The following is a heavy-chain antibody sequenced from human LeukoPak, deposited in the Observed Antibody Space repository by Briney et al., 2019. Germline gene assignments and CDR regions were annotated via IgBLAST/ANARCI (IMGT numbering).Heavy chain of an antibody. CDR1: GGSFSGYY. CDR3: ARANDYGDYPLGY. CDR2: INHSGST. J-gene: IGHJ4*02. V-gene: IGHV4-34*01. D-gene: IGHD4-17*01. Sequence: PPETLSLTCAVYGGSFSGYYWSWIRQPPGKGLEWIGEINHSGSTNYNPSLKSRVTISVDTSKNQFSLKLSSVTAADTAVYYCARANDYGDYPLGYWGQGTLVTVSS.